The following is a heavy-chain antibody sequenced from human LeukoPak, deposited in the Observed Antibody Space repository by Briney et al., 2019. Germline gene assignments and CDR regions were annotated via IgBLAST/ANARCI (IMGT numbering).Heavy chain of an antibody. V-gene: IGHV3-30*18. CDR1: GFTFSSYG. Sequence: GRSLRISCAASGFTFSSYGMRWVRQAPGKGLEWVAVISYDGSNKYYADSVKGRFTISRDNSKNTLYLQMNSLRVEDTAVYYCAKDSSGYWDWGDSWGQGTLVTVSS. D-gene: IGHD3-22*01. CDR3: AKDSSGYWDWGDS. CDR2: ISYDGSNK. J-gene: IGHJ4*02.